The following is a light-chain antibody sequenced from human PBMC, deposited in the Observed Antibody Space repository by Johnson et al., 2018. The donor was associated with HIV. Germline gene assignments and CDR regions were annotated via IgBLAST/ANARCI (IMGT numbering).Light chain of an antibody. CDR2: DNN. V-gene: IGLV1-51*01. CDR1: SSNIGKNY. CDR3: GTWDSSLCVGF. J-gene: IGLJ1*01. Sequence: QAVLTQPPPVSAAPGQKVTISRSGSSSNIGKNYVSWYQQLPGTAPKLLIYDNNKRPSGIPDRFSGSKSGTSATLGITGLQTGDEADYYCGTWDSSLCVGFFGTGTKVTVL.